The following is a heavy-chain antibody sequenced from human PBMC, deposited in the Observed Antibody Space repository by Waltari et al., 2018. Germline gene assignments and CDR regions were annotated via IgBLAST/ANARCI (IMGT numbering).Heavy chain of an antibody. J-gene: IGHJ4*02. CDR3: AKPSI. CDR2: ISGSGGST. D-gene: IGHD6-6*01. CDR1: GFTFSSDA. V-gene: IGHV3-23*01. Sequence: EVQLFVSGGGLVQPGASLGLSCAASGFTFSSDAMRWVRQAQRKGLEWFSAISGSGGSTYYADSVKGRFTISRDNSKNTLYREMNSLRAEETAVYDWAKPSIWGQGTLVTVSS.